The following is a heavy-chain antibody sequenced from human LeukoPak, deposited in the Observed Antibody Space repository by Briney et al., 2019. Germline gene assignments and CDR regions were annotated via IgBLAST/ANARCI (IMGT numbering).Heavy chain of an antibody. CDR2: IHSSWTT. V-gene: IGHV4-4*07. Sequence: PAETLSLTCTLSGHSISTYYWSWIRQPAGKGLEWIRHIHSSWTTHYNPSRRRRVTLSIDTAKQQFSRKLSAVTAADTSVYYCGRLNLPAVSGAFDYWGQGTLVTVSS. J-gene: IGHJ4*02. CDR3: GRLNLPAVSGAFDY. CDR1: GHSISTYY. D-gene: IGHD2-2*01.